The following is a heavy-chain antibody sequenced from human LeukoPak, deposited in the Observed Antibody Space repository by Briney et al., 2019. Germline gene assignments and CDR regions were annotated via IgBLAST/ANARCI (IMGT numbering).Heavy chain of an antibody. Sequence: GGSLRLSCAASGFNFASNWMHWVRQAPGKGLVWVSRIASDGSSTTYAGSVKGRFSISRDNAKNTLYLQMNSLRVEDTAVYYCARGRPHGNDYWGQGTLVTVSS. V-gene: IGHV3-74*01. J-gene: IGHJ4*02. D-gene: IGHD4-23*01. CDR2: IASDGSST. CDR3: ARGRPHGNDY. CDR1: GFNFASNW.